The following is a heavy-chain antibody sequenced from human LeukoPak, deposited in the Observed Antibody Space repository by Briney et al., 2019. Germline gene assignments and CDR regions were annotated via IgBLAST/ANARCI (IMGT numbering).Heavy chain of an antibody. CDR3: ARGTDTLPGADI. D-gene: IGHD7-27*01. V-gene: IGHV1-8*01. J-gene: IGHJ3*02. CDR2: MNPNSGNT. CDR1: GYTFTSYD. Sequence: ASVKVSCKASGYTFTSYDINWVRQATGKGLEWMGWMNPNSGNTGYAQKFQGRVTMTRNTSISTAYMELSSLRSEDTAVYYCARGTDTLPGADIWGQGTMVTVSS.